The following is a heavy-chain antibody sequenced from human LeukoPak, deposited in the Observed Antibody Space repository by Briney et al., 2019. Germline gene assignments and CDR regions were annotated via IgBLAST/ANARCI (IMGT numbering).Heavy chain of an antibody. CDR2: ISYDGGNK. J-gene: IGHJ4*02. Sequence: PGRSLRLSCAAAGFTCSSYAMHWVRQGPGKGLEWVAVISYDGGNKYYAYSVKVRFTISKYNSKNTLYLQMNSLRAEDTAVYYCATGIAVAPFDYWGQGTLVTVSS. CDR3: ATGIAVAPFDY. V-gene: IGHV3-30-3*01. CDR1: GFTCSSYA. D-gene: IGHD6-19*01.